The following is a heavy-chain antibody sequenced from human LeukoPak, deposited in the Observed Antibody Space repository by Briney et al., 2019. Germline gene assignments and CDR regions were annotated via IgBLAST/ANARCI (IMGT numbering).Heavy chain of an antibody. Sequence: PGGSLRLSCAASGFTFSNYWMSWVRQAPGKGLEWVADIKQDATQKYYVDSVKGRFTISRDNAKNSLYLQMNSLRDEDTAVYYCARDDPAPGNVFDIWGQGTMVTVSS. CDR3: ARDDPAPGNVFDI. V-gene: IGHV3-7*01. CDR1: GFTFSNYW. CDR2: IKQDATQK. J-gene: IGHJ3*02.